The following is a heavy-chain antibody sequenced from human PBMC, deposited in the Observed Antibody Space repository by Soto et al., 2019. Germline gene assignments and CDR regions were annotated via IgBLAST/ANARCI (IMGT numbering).Heavy chain of an antibody. J-gene: IGHJ4*02. CDR2: INTGNGNT. CDR1: GYSFTSHF. V-gene: IGHV1-3*04. Sequence: QVQLVQSGAEVKKPGASMKVSCRTSGYSFTSHFIHWVRQAPGQRLEWMGWINTGNGNTRYSENLEGRVTITRATSAMTVYMEPISLRSEDTAVYYCARDRYYYYDTSGYYSYWGQGALVTVSS. D-gene: IGHD3-22*01. CDR3: ARDRYYYYDTSGYYSY.